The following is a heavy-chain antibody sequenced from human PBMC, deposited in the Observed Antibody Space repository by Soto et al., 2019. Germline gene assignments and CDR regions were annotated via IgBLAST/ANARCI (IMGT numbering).Heavy chain of an antibody. V-gene: IGHV3-15*01. J-gene: IGHJ4*02. Sequence: PGGSLRLSCAASGFTFSNAWMSWVHQSPGKGLEWVGRIKSKTDGGTTDYAAPVKGRFTISRDDSKNTLYLQMNSLKTEDTAVYYCTTNYYDSSGYYSDLGWGQGTLVTVSS. D-gene: IGHD3-22*01. CDR1: GFTFSNAW. CDR3: TTNYYDSSGYYSDLG. CDR2: IKSKTDGGTT.